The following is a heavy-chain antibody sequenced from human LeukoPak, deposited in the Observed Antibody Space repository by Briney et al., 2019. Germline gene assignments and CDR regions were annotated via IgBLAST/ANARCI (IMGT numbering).Heavy chain of an antibody. V-gene: IGHV4-59*08. CDR1: DGSISSYY. J-gene: IGHJ4*02. CDR3: ARHMRPYCSGGSCYSLDY. CDR2: IYYSGST. D-gene: IGHD2-15*01. Sequence: PSETLSLTCTVSDGSISSYYWSWIRQPPGKGLEWIGYIYYSGSTNYNPSLKSRVTISVDTSKNQFSLKLSSVTAADTAVYYCARHMRPYCSGGSCYSLDYWGQGTLVTVSS.